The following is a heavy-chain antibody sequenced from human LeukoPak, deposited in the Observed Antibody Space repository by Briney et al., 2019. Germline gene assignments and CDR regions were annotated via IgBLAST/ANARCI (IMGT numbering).Heavy chain of an antibody. CDR1: GDSVSSNSAA. J-gene: IGHJ5*02. CDR3: ARVVGYCSGGSCYDNWFDP. D-gene: IGHD2-15*01. CDR2: TYYRSKWYN. V-gene: IGHV6-1*01. Sequence: SQTLSLTCAISGDSVSSNSAAWNWIRQFPSRGLEWLGRTYYRSKWYNDYAVSVKSRITINPDTSKNQFSLQLSSVTPEDTAVYYCARVVGYCSGGSCYDNWFDPWGQGTLVTVSS.